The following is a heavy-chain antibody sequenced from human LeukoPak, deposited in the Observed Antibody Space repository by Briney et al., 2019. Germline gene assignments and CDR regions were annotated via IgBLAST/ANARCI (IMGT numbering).Heavy chain of an antibody. CDR1: GYTFTSYG. J-gene: IGHJ6*02. CDR3: ARDSSVVVAAIGAYYYGMDV. CDR2: ISAYNGNT. D-gene: IGHD2-15*01. V-gene: IGHV1-18*01. Sequence: ASVKVSCKASGYTFTSYGISWVRQAPGQGLEWMGWISAYNGNTNYAQKLQGRVTMTTDTSTSTAYMELRSLRSDDTAVYYCARDSSVVVAAIGAYYYGMDVWGQGTTVTVSS.